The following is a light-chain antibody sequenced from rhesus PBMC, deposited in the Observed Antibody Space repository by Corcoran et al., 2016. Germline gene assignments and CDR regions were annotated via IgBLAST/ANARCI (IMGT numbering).Light chain of an antibody. J-gene: IGLJ6*01. CDR1: SSVIGGYIY. Sequence: QAALTQPRSVSGSPGQSVTISCTGTSSVIGGYIYVSWYQQYPGTAPKLMIYEVSKRPSGVSDRFSGSKSGNTASLTISGLQAEDEADYYCSSSSGSNIFVFGGGTKLTVL. CDR3: SSSSGSNIFV. CDR2: EVS. V-gene: IGLV2-32*02.